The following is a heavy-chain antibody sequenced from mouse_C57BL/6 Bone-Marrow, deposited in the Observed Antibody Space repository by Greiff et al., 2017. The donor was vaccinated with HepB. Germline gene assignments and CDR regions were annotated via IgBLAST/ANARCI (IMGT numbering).Heavy chain of an antibody. CDR2: ISNGGCST. D-gene: IGHD4-1*01. J-gene: IGHJ4*01. Sequence: EVQLVESGGGLVQPGGSLKLSCAASGFTFSDYYMYWVRQTPEQRLEWVAYISNGGCSTYYPDTVKGRFTISRDNAKNTLYLQRSRLKSEDTALYYCARPTSTWVYAMDYWGQGTSVTVSS. CDR3: ARPTSTWVYAMDY. V-gene: IGHV5-12*01. CDR1: GFTFSDYY.